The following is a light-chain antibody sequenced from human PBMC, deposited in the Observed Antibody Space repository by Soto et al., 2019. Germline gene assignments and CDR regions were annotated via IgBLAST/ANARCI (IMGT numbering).Light chain of an antibody. J-gene: IGLJ3*02. CDR3: SSYASSSTWV. V-gene: IGLV2-14*01. CDR2: EVS. Sequence: QSALTQPASVSGSPGQSITISCTGTSSDVGGYNYVSWYQQHPGKAPKLMIYEVSNRPSGVSIRFSGSKSGNTASPTISGLQAEDEADYYCSSYASSSTWVFGGGTKLTVL. CDR1: SSDVGGYNY.